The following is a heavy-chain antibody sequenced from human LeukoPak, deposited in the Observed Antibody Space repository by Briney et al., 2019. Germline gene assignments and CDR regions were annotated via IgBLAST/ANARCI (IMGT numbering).Heavy chain of an antibody. V-gene: IGHV3-48*01. CDR2: ISKNGGII. Sequence: GGSLRLSCAGSGFTLSSYSMNWARQAPGEGLEWISYISKNGGIINYADSVKARFTVSRDRASDSVYLQMNSPRVEDTAVYYCALGYCSGGRCYHDAFDLWGQGTAVAVSS. CDR3: ALGYCSGGRCYHDAFDL. D-gene: IGHD2-15*01. J-gene: IGHJ3*01. CDR1: GFTLSSYS.